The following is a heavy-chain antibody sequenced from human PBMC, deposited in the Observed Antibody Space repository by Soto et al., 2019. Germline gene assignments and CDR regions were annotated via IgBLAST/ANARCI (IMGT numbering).Heavy chain of an antibody. CDR1: GGTFSSYA. D-gene: IGHD2-8*01. CDR3: AGEHYYDSVTNVHQQYGVDV. CDR2: VIPMFGEA. J-gene: IGHJ6*02. Sequence: QEQLVQSAAEVKKPGSSVKVSCKASGGTFSSYAISWVRQAPGEGLEWMGGVIPMFGEANYGQKFQGRVTLSAETSTRTASMDLRSPRYEDTALAYCAGEHYYDSVTNVHQQYGVDVWGQGTTVIVSS. V-gene: IGHV1-69*06.